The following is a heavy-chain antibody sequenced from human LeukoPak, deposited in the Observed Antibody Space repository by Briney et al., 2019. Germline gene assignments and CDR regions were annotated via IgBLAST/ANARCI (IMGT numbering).Heavy chain of an antibody. CDR1: GYTFTSYG. CDR3: AKDRAPGYCSGGNCQHYFDY. CDR2: ISAYNGNT. Sequence: ASVKVSCKASGYTFTSYGISWVRQAPGQGLEWMGWISAYNGNTNYAQKLQGRVTMTTDTSTSTAYMELRSLRSDDTAVYYCAKDRAPGYCSGGNCQHYFDYWGQGTLVTVSS. V-gene: IGHV1-18*01. D-gene: IGHD2-15*01. J-gene: IGHJ4*02.